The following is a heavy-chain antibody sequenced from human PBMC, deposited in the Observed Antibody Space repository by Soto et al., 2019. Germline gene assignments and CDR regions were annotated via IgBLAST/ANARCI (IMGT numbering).Heavy chain of an antibody. CDR1: GFSFSSYG. Sequence: QVQLVESGGGVVQPGRSLRLSCEVSGFSFSSYGMHWVRQAPGKGLEWVAVISYDGSNKYYADSVKGRFTISRDNSKNTLYLQVNALRAEDTAVYYCAKDRGGYYYDSSGYYRPGYFDFWGRGTQVTVSS. CDR3: AKDRGGYYYDSSGYYRPGYFDF. J-gene: IGHJ2*01. D-gene: IGHD3-22*01. V-gene: IGHV3-30*18. CDR2: ISYDGSNK.